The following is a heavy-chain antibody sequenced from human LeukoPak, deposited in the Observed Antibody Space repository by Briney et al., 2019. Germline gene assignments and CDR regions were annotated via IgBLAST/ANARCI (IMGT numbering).Heavy chain of an antibody. CDR1: GFTFSNYW. J-gene: IGHJ3*01. V-gene: IGHV3-7*01. Sequence: GGSLRLSCAASGFTFSNYWMSWVRQAPGKGLEWVANIKFDGSDKFYVDSVKSRFTISRDNAKNLLYLQMNSLRAEDTAVYFCARLSYWVFEVWGQGTMVTVSS. D-gene: IGHD2-21*01. CDR3: ARLSYWVFEV. CDR2: IKFDGSDK.